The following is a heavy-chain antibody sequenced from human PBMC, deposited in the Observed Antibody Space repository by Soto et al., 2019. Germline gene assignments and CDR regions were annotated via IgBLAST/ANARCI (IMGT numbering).Heavy chain of an antibody. CDR3: AGSEATALDY. V-gene: IGHV4-4*02. CDR2: AHHSGRT. J-gene: IGHJ4*02. CDR1: GDSMSSSNW. Sequence: QVQLLESGPGLLKPSGTLSLTCTVSGDSMSSSNWWTWVRQPPGKGLEWIGEAHHSGRTNYNPSLSSRFTLSVDLSQNDFALQLTSVNASDTDVYYCAGSEATALDYWGQGTLFTVSS. D-gene: IGHD2-2*03.